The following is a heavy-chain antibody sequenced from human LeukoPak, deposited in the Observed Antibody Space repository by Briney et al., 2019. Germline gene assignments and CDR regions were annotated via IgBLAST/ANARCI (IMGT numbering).Heavy chain of an antibody. CDR2: ITTGSTI. J-gene: IGHJ4*02. CDR1: GFTFSDYY. V-gene: IGHV3-11*01. Sequence: TGGSLRLSCAASGFTFSDYYMAWIRQAPGKGLEWVSYITTGSTISYAESVKGRFTISRDNGQNSLYLQMNSLRADDTAVYYCTRLNNYAFDYWGQGTLVTVSS. CDR3: TRLNNYAFDY. D-gene: IGHD4-11*01.